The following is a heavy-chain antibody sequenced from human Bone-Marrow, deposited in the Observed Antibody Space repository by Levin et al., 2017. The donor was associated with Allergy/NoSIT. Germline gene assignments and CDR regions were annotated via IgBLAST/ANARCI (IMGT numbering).Heavy chain of an antibody. CDR1: GASLPSSSYY. V-gene: IGHV4-39*07. Sequence: SETLSLTCTVSGASLPSSSYYGGWIRQPPGKGLEWIGSMYYDGSTYYNPSLKSRVSISVDTSKNQFSLKVRSVTAAETAIYYCARFIAFDHTIDVWGQGTTVIVSS. D-gene: IGHD6-13*01. J-gene: IGHJ6*02. CDR3: ARFIAFDHTIDV. CDR2: MYYDGST.